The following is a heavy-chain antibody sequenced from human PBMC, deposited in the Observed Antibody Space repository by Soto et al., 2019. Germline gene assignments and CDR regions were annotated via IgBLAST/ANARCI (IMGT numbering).Heavy chain of an antibody. CDR3: ARARDRDD. V-gene: IGHV1-18*01. CDR1: GYTFTSYG. CDR2: ISAHNGNT. Sequence: QVHLVQSGAEVKKPGASVKVSCKASGYTFTSYGITWVRQAPGQGLEWMGWISAHNGNTDYAQKLQGRVIVTRDTATSRAYMELKSLRSDDTVVYYCARARDRDDWGQGARVAVYS. J-gene: IGHJ4*02.